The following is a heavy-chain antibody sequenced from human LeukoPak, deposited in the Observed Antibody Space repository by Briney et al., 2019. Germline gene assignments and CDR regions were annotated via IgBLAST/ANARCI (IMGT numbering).Heavy chain of an antibody. J-gene: IGHJ6*03. CDR2: TKGTGLTT. CDR1: GFTFSDYY. V-gene: IGHV3-11*04. D-gene: IGHD3-16*01. Sequence: GGSLRLSCAASGFTFSDYYMSWIRQAPGQGLEWVSTTKGTGLTTYYADSVKGRFTISRDNAKNSLFLQMSSLRADDTAIYYCARAGELRYMDVWGKGTAVTVSS. CDR3: ARAGELRYMDV.